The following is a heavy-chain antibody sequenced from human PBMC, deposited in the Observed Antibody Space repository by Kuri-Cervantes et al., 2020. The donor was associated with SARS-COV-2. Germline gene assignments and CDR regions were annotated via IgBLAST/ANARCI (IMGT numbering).Heavy chain of an antibody. CDR2: INPNSGDT. J-gene: IGHJ4*02. CDR3: AREVAAAGTVDY. CDR1: GYSLTNYYGYY. V-gene: IGHV1-2*02. D-gene: IGHD6-13*01. Sequence: ASVKVSCKASGYSLTNYYGYYMHWVRQAPGQGLEWMGWINPNSGDTNYAQKFQGRVTMTRDTSTSTAYMELRSLRSDDTAVYYCAREVAAAGTVDYWGQGTLVTVSS.